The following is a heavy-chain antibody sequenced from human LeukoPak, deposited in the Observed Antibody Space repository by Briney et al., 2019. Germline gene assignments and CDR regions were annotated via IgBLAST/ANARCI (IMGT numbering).Heavy chain of an antibody. D-gene: IGHD2-2*01. CDR1: GGSISSYY. CDR2: IYTSGST. V-gene: IGHV4-4*07. Sequence: SETLSLTCTVSGGSISSYYWSWIRQPAGKGLEWIGRIYTSGSTNYNPSLKSRVTMSVDTSKNQFSLKLSSVTAADTAVYYCARGLRYCSSTSCLRGMWFDPWGQGTLVTVSS. J-gene: IGHJ5*02. CDR3: ARGLRYCSSTSCLRGMWFDP.